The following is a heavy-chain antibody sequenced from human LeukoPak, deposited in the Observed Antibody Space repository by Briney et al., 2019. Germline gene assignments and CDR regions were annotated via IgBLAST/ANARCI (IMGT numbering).Heavy chain of an antibody. CDR3: AKCRLSSSGSADY. CDR1: GYTFTSYY. V-gene: IGHV1-46*01. Sequence: ASVKVSCKASGYTFTSYYMHWVRQAPGLGLEWMGKINPSGGNTACAQKFQGRVTMTRDTSTSTVYMELTSLRSDDTAVYYCAKCRLSSSGSADYWGQGTLVTVSS. J-gene: IGHJ4*02. D-gene: IGHD6-19*01. CDR2: INPSGGNT.